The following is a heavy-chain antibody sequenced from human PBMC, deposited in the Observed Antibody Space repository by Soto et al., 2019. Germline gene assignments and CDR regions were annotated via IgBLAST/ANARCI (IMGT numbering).Heavy chain of an antibody. D-gene: IGHD3-10*01. CDR3: ARVRGVTYFDY. J-gene: IGHJ4*02. CDR2: IYYSGST. Sequence: SETLSLTCTVSGGSMISYYWSRSRQPPGRGLEWIVYIYYSGSTYYNPPLKSRVTISVDTSKNQFSLKLSSVTAADTAVYYCARVRGVTYFDYWGQGTLVTVSS. CDR1: GGSMISYY. V-gene: IGHV4-59*08.